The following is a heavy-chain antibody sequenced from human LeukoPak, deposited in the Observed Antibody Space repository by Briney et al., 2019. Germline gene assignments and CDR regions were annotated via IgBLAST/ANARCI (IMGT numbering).Heavy chain of an antibody. Sequence: GASVKVSCTASGYTFTGYYMHWLRQAPGQGLEWMGRINPNSGGTNYAQKFQGRVTMTRDTSTSTVYMELSSLRSEDTAVYYCARGEGATLRTFDYWGQGTLVTVSS. CDR1: GYTFTGYY. D-gene: IGHD1-26*01. CDR3: ARGEGATLRTFDY. V-gene: IGHV1-2*06. J-gene: IGHJ4*02. CDR2: INPNSGGT.